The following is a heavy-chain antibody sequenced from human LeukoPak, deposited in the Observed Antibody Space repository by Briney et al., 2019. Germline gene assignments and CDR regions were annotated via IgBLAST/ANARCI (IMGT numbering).Heavy chain of an antibody. Sequence: GGSLRLSCAASGFTFSSYSMNWVRQAPGKGLEWVSSISSSSSYLYYADSVKGRFTISRDNAKNSLYLQMNSLRAEDTAVFYCARGGGEVDYWGQGTLVTVSS. V-gene: IGHV3-21*01. J-gene: IGHJ4*02. CDR3: ARGGGEVDY. CDR1: GFTFSSYS. CDR2: ISSSSSYL. D-gene: IGHD3-16*01.